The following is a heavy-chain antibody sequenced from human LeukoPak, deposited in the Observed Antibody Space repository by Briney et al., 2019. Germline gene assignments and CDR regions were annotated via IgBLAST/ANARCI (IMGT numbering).Heavy chain of an antibody. V-gene: IGHV5-10-1*01. CDR1: GHSFTSYW. D-gene: IGHD6-19*01. J-gene: IGHJ4*02. Sequence: GESLRISCKGSGHSFTSYWISWVRQMPGKGLEWMGRIDPSDSYTNYSPSFQGHVTISADKSTSTAYLQWSSLKASDTAMYYCARQQWLARTFDYWGQGTLVTVSS. CDR2: IDPSDSYT. CDR3: ARQQWLARTFDY.